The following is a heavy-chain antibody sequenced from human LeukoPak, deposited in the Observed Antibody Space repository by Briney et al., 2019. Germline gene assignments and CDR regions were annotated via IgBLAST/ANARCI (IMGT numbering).Heavy chain of an antibody. CDR3: ARTGMGLVSGGAFDY. V-gene: IGHV1-18*01. J-gene: IGHJ4*02. CDR1: LYTFTSYG. CDR2: ISAYNGNT. D-gene: IGHD6-19*01. Sequence: GASVKVSCKASLYTFTSYGISWVRQAPGQGREWMGWISAYNGNTNYAQKLQGRVTMTTDTSTSTAYMEVRSLGSDDTAVYYCARTGMGLVSGGAFDYWGQGTLVTVSS.